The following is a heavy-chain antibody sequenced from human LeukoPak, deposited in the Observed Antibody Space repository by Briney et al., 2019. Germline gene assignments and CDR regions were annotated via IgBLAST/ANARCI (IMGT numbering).Heavy chain of an antibody. Sequence: GGSLRLSCAASGFTLSDHYMSWIRQAPGKGLECVSYISSSGTTIYYADSVKGRFTISRDNAKNSLYLQMNGLRAEDTAVYYCARGGSQIDYYYYMDVWGKGTTVTVSS. CDR2: ISSSGTTI. CDR3: ARGGSQIDYYYYMDV. CDR1: GFTLSDHY. J-gene: IGHJ6*03. D-gene: IGHD3-16*01. V-gene: IGHV3-11*01.